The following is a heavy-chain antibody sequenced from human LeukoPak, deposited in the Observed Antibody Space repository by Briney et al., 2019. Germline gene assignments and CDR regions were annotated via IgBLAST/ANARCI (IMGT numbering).Heavy chain of an antibody. CDR1: GFIFSSYE. CDR3: ARIAVTGMWYFDY. V-gene: IGHV3-48*03. Sequence: GGSLRLSCAASGFIFSSYEMKWVRQAPGKGLEGVSYISSSGSITYYADSVKGRFTISRDNAKKSLYLQMNSLRAEVTAVYYCARIAVTGMWYFDYWGQGTQVTVSS. D-gene: IGHD6-19*01. J-gene: IGHJ4*02. CDR2: ISSSGSIT.